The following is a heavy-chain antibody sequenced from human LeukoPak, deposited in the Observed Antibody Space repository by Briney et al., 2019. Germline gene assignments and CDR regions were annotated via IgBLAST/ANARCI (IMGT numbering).Heavy chain of an antibody. V-gene: IGHV3-48*02. CDR2: IKSSGTTV. Sequence: GGTLRLSCAASAFTFRTYSMNWVRRDPGKGLEWIRYIKSSGTTVYSGDSVKGRFTISRDNVKNSLYLQMNSLRDEDTAVYYCARDWSFAFDGWGQGTMVTVSS. CDR1: AFTFRTYS. J-gene: IGHJ3*01. D-gene: IGHD3-3*01. CDR3: ARDWSFAFDG.